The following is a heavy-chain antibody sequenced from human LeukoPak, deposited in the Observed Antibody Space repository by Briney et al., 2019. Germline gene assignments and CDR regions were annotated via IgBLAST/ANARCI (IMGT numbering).Heavy chain of an antibody. J-gene: IGHJ4*02. V-gene: IGHV3-33*01. D-gene: IGHD2-2*01. Sequence: GGSLRLSCAASGFTFSSYGMHWVRQAPGKGLEWVAVIWYDGSNKYYADSVKGRFTISRDNSNNTMYLQMNSLRAEDTAVYSCARGGYSSTSCYEEEYYFDYWGQGTLVTVSS. CDR1: GFTFSSYG. CDR2: IWYDGSNK. CDR3: ARGGYSSTSCYEEEYYFDY.